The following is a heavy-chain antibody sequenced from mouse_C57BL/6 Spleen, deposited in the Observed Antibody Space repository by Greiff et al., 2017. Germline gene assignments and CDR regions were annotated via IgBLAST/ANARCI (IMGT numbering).Heavy chain of an antibody. Sequence: QVQLQQPGTELVKPGASVKLSCKASGYTFTSYWMHLVKQRPGQGLEWIGNINPSNGGTNYNEKFKSKATLTVDKSSSTAYMQLSSLTSEDSAVYYCAGFTTVVDYCDYWGQGTTLTVSS. V-gene: IGHV1-53*01. D-gene: IGHD1-1*01. CDR3: AGFTTVVDYCDY. CDR1: GYTFTSYW. CDR2: INPSNGGT. J-gene: IGHJ2*01.